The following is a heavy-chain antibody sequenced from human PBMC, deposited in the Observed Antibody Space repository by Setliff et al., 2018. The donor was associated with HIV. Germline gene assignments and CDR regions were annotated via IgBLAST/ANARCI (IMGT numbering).Heavy chain of an antibody. D-gene: IGHD1-26*01. CDR3: ASHLPPYSGNFDY. CDR1: NGSINDYY. Sequence: SETLSLTCSMSNGSINDYYWSWIRQSPGKGLEWIGSTYNSENINYNPSLKSRVTVSVDTSKNQFSLRLTSVTAADTAVYFCASHLPPYSGNFDYWGHGTLVTVSS. V-gene: IGHV4-59*12. J-gene: IGHJ4*01. CDR2: TYNSENI.